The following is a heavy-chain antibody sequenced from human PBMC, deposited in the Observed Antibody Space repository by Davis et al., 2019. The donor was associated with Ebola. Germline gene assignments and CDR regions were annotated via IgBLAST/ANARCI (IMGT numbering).Heavy chain of an antibody. Sequence: PSETLSLTCTVSGGSISSYYWSWLRQPPGTVLEWIGYIYYSGSTNYNPSLKSRVTISVDKSKNQFSLKLSSVTAADTAVYYCAREGCSSTSCYSAGMDVWGKGTTVTVSS. V-gene: IGHV4-59*12. CDR2: IYYSGST. D-gene: IGHD2-2*02. CDR1: GGSISSYY. CDR3: AREGCSSTSCYSAGMDV. J-gene: IGHJ6*04.